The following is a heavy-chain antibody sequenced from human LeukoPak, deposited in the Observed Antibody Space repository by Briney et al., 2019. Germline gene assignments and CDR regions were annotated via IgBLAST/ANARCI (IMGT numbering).Heavy chain of an antibody. Sequence: GGSLRLSCAASGFTFSSYWMSWVRQASGKGLEWVANIKRDGSEKYYVDSVKGRFTISRDNAKNSLYLQMNSLRAEDTAVYYCARDSGYSSGWYGGDHWGQGTLVTVSS. CDR1: GFTFSSYW. CDR3: ARDSGYSSGWYGGDH. J-gene: IGHJ4*02. V-gene: IGHV3-7*04. D-gene: IGHD6-19*01. CDR2: IKRDGSEK.